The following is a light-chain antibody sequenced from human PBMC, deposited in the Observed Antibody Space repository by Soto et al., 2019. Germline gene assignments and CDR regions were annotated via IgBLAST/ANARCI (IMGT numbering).Light chain of an antibody. V-gene: IGLV6-57*04. CDR1: SGSIASNY. Sequence: NFMLTQPHSVSESPGKTVTISCTRSSGSIASNYVQWYQQRPGSAPTSVIYDDNQRPSGVPDRFSGSIDSSSNSASLTISGLKTEDEGDYYCTSFAPGRIYVFGSGTKLTVL. CDR3: TSFAPGRIYV. CDR2: DDN. J-gene: IGLJ1*01.